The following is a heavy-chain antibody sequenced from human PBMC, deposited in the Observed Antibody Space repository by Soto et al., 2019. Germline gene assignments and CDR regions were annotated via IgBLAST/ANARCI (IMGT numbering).Heavy chain of an antibody. V-gene: IGHV4-59*01. J-gene: IGHJ4*02. CDR1: GGSISSYY. CDR2: IYYSGST. Sequence: QVQLQESGPGLVKPSETLSLTCTVSGGSISSYYWSWIRQPPGKGLEWIGYIYYSGSTNYNPSLKSRVTISVDTSKNQFSLKRSSVTAADTAVYYCARSDRRYWGQGTLVTVSS. CDR3: ARSDRRY.